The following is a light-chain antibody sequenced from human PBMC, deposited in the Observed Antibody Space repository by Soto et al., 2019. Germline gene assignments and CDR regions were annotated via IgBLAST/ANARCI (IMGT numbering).Light chain of an antibody. Sequence: QSALTQPPSASGSPGQSVTISCTGTSSDVGGYNFVSWYQQHPGKAPKLMIYGVINRPSGVSTRFSGSKSGNTASLTISGLQAEDEADYYCSSYTSSSTLEYVFGSGTKV. CDR2: GVI. J-gene: IGLJ1*01. CDR3: SSYTSSSTLEYV. CDR1: SSDVGGYNF. V-gene: IGLV2-14*01.